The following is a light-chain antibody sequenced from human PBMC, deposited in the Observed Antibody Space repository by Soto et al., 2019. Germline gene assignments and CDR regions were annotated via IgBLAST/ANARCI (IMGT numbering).Light chain of an antibody. Sequence: QPVLTQPASVSGSPGQSITISCTGTSSDVGSYNLVSWYQQHPGKAPKLMIYEVSKRPSGVSNRFSGSKSGNTASLTISGLQAEDEADYYCCSNAGSSTVVFGGGTKLTVL. CDR1: SSDVGSYNL. CDR2: EVS. V-gene: IGLV2-23*02. J-gene: IGLJ2*01. CDR3: CSNAGSSTVV.